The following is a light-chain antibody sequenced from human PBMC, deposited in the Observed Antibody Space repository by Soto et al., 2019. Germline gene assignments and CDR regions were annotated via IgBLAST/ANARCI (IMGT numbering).Light chain of an antibody. CDR1: QSSNRC. CDR2: VAS. V-gene: IGKV1-39*01. CDR3: QQSYGTPIT. Sequence: DIQMTQSPSSLSASVGDRVTITCRASQSSNRCLNWYQQEPVKSANLLVYVASSLQSEVAPRFSGSGSGTDYSLTITSLQPADFATYYCQQSYGTPITFGQGTRLEIK. J-gene: IGKJ5*01.